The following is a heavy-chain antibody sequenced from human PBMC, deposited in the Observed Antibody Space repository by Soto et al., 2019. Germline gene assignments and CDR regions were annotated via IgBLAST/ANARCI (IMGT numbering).Heavy chain of an antibody. CDR2: IGTAGDT. J-gene: IGHJ3*02. CDR1: GFTFSSYD. CDR3: ATRTVSGYSYGSNAFDI. V-gene: IGHV3-13*01. Sequence: GSLRLSCAASGFTFSSYDMHWVRQATGKGPEWVSAIGTAGDTYYPGSVKGRFTISRENAKNSLYLQMNSLRSEDTAVYYCATRTVSGYSYGSNAFDIWGQGTMVTVS. D-gene: IGHD5-18*01.